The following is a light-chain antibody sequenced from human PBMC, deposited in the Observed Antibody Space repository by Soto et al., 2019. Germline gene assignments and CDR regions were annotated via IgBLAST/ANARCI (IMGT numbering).Light chain of an antibody. CDR1: SSDIGGYKF. CDR2: EVT. J-gene: IGLJ2*01. CDR3: SSYRYINTLV. V-gene: IGLV2-14*01. Sequence: QSALTQPASVSGSPGHSITISCTGTSSDIGGYKFVFWYEQHPGKAHKLMIYEVTNRPSGISNRISGSKSANTASLTISGVQPEHEADYYCSSYRYINTLVFGGGTKLIVL.